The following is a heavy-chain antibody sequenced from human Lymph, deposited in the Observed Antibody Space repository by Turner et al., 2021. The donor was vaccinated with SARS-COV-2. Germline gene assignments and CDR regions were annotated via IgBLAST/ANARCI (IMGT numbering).Heavy chain of an antibody. CDR3: AKDRGGLAVAGRDFDY. CDR1: GFTFSSYA. J-gene: IGHJ4*02. CDR2: ISGSGGST. V-gene: IGHV3-23*01. Sequence: EVQLLESGGGLVQPGGSLRFSCAASGFTFSSYAMSWVRQAPGKGLGWVSAISGSGGSTYYADSVKGRFTISRDNSKNTLYLQMNSLRAEDTAVYYCAKDRGGLAVAGRDFDYWGQGTLVTVSS. D-gene: IGHD6-19*01.